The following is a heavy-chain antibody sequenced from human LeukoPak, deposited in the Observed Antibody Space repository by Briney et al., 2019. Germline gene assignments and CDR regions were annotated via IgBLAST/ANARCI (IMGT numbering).Heavy chain of an antibody. J-gene: IGHJ6*03. D-gene: IGHD2-21*01. CDR1: GGSISSHY. Sequence: PSETLSLTCTVSGGSISSHYWSWIRQPPGKGLEWIGYIYYSGSTNYNPSLKSRVTISVDTSKNQFSLKLSSVTAADTAVYYCARVVVNRGDYYYMDVWGKGTTDTVSS. CDR3: ARVVVNRGDYYYMDV. CDR2: IYYSGST. V-gene: IGHV4-59*11.